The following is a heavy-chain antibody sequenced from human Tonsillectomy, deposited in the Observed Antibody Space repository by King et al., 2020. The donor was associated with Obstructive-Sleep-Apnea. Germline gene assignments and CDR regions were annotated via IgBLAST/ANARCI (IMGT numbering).Heavy chain of an antibody. V-gene: IGHV3-74*01. J-gene: IGHJ3*02. D-gene: IGHD3/OR15-3a*01. Sequence: VQLVESGGGLVQPGGSLRLSCAASGFTFSSYWMHCVRQAPGRGLVWVSRINSDGSSTSYADSVKGRVTISRDNAKNTLYLQMNRLRAEDTAVYYCARRIGRSGAFDIWGQGTMVTVSS. CDR2: INSDGSST. CDR3: ARRIGRSGAFDI. CDR1: GFTFSSYW.